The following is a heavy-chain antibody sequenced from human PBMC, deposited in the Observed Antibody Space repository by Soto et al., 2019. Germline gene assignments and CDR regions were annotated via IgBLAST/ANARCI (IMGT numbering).Heavy chain of an antibody. J-gene: IGHJ4*02. CDR1: GFTFSSYA. CDR3: AKGLLQSYGAYYFDY. Sequence: EVQLLESGGGLVQPGGSLRLSCAASGFTFSSYAMSWVRQAPGKGLEWVSAISGSGGSTSYADSVKGRFTISRDNSKNTLYLQMNSLRAEDTAVYYCAKGLLQSYGAYYFDYWGQGTLVTVSS. D-gene: IGHD1-26*01. V-gene: IGHV3-23*01. CDR2: ISGSGGST.